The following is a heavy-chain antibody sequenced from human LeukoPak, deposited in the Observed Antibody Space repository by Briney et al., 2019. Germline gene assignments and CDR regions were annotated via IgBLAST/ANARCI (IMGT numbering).Heavy chain of an antibody. CDR2: IKSKTDGGTT. J-gene: IGHJ6*03. Sequence: GGALRVSCASSLFTFINAWMSGVRPARGKGVEWVGRIKSKTDGGTTDYATPVKDRFTFSRDDSKNTLYLYMKSLKTEDTAVYYCSTGYYVAWYMDVWGKGTTVTVSS. V-gene: IGHV3-15*01. CDR1: LFTFINAW. CDR3: STGYYVAWYMDV. D-gene: IGHD3-22*01.